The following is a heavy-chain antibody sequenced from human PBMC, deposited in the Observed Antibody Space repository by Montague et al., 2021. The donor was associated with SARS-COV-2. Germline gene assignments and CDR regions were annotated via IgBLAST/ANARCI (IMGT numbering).Heavy chain of an antibody. CDR1: GGSIITGSNFY. V-gene: IGHV4-61*02. CDR3: ARDYYDSTGLNWFDP. Sequence: TLSLTCAVSGGSIITGSNFYWGWIRQSAGKGLEWIGRIHSSGGTNYNPSLKSRLTTSVDSSANQFSLKLTSVTAADTAVYYCARDYYDSTGLNWFDPWGQGPLVTVFS. CDR2: IHSSGGT. J-gene: IGHJ5*02. D-gene: IGHD3-22*01.